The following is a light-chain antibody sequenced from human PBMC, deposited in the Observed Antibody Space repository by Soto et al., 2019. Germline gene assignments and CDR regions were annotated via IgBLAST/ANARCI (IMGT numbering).Light chain of an antibody. CDR1: QSLVNTY. CDR2: DAS. J-gene: IGKJ1*01. CDR3: QSYGSSRT. V-gene: IGKV3-20*01. Sequence: EVVLTQSPGSLSLSPGDRATLSCRASQSLVNTYVACYQQKAGQAPRLLIYDASTRATGIPDRFSGSGSGTDFTLSISRLEPEDFAVYYCQSYGSSRTFGHGTKVDIK.